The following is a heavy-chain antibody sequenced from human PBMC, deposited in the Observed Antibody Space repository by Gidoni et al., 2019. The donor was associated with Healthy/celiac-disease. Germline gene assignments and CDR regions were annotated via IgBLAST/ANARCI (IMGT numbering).Heavy chain of an antibody. V-gene: IGHV3-23*01. D-gene: IGHD4-17*01. CDR2: ISGSGGST. Sequence: EVQLLESGGGLVQPGGSLRLSCAASGFPFRRYARSWVRQAPGKGLEWVSAISGSGGSTYYADSVKGRFTISRDNSKNTLYLQMNSLRAEDTAVYYCAKGRRYGDYVFGFDYWGQGTLVTVSS. CDR3: AKGRRYGDYVFGFDY. J-gene: IGHJ4*02. CDR1: GFPFRRYA.